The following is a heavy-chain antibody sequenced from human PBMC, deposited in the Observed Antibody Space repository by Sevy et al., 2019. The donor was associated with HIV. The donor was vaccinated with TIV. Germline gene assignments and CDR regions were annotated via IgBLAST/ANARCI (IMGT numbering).Heavy chain of an antibody. CDR2: ISWNRGNI. V-gene: IGHV3-9*01. CDR1: GFPFHDYA. J-gene: IGHJ6*02. Sequence: GGSLRLSCTTSGFPFHDYAMHWVRQAPGKGLEWVSGISWNRGNIGYADSVKGRFTISRDNAKNTLYLQMNSLRAEDTAVYYCARGGGSGSTPNYYGMDVWGQGTTVTVSS. D-gene: IGHD3-10*01. CDR3: ARGGGSGSTPNYYGMDV.